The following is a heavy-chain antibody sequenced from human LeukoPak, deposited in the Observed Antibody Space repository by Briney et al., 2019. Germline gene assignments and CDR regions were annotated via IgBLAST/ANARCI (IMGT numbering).Heavy chain of an antibody. CDR2: ISWNSGSI. CDR1: GFTFDDYA. D-gene: IGHD3-10*01. CDR3: ARGPKKWFGELWD. Sequence: QPGRSLRLSCAASGFTFDDYAMHWVRQAPGKGLEWVSGISWNSGSIGYADSVKGRFTISRDNAKNTLYLQMNSLRAEDTAVYYCARGPKKWFGELWDWGQGTLVTVSS. V-gene: IGHV3-9*01. J-gene: IGHJ4*02.